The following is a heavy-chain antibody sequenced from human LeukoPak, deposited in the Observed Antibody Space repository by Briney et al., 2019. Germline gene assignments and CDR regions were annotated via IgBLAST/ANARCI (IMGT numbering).Heavy chain of an antibody. V-gene: IGHV3-33*01. CDR1: GFTFSSYG. D-gene: IGHD6-6*01. Sequence: PGGSLRLSCAASGFTFSSYGMHWVRQAPGKGLEWVAVIWYDGSNKYYADSVKGRFTISRDNSKNTLYLQMNSLRAEDTAVYYCARDRGDSSSSFGPFDYWGQGTLVTVSS. CDR3: ARDRGDSSSSFGPFDY. J-gene: IGHJ4*02. CDR2: IWYDGSNK.